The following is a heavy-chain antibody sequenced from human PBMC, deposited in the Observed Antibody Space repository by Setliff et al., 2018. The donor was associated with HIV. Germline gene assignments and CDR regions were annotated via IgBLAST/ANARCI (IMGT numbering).Heavy chain of an antibody. Sequence: SGPTLVNPTQTLTLTCSFSGFTLITSDEGVAWIRQPPGKALEWLALVYWDDHKHYSPSLKSRLTINKDTSRHQVVLTMTNMDPVDTATYYCAHCDYSSRRCLYWGQGTLVTVSS. J-gene: IGHJ4*02. CDR1: GFTLITSDEG. V-gene: IGHV2-5*02. CDR3: AHCDYSSRRCLY. CDR2: VYWDDHK. D-gene: IGHD6-13*01.